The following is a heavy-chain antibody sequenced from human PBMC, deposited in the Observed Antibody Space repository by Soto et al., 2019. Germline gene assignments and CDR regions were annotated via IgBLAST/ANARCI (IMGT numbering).Heavy chain of an antibody. D-gene: IGHD3-22*01. CDR1: GYTFTNYD. CDR2: MNPNSGNT. J-gene: IGHJ1*01. V-gene: IGHV1-8*01. Sequence: ASVKVSCKSSGYTFTNYDINWVRQAVGQATGQGLEWMGWMNPNSGNTSYVQKFQGRVTMTRDTSTSTVYMELSSLRSEDTAVYYCARVGYYDSSGQPKEYFQHWGQGTLVTVSS. CDR3: ARVGYYDSSGQPKEYFQH.